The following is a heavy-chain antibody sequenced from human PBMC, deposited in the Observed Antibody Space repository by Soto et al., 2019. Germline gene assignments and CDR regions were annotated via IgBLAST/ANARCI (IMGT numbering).Heavy chain of an antibody. J-gene: IGHJ5*02. CDR3: ERGDDFYWFDP. V-gene: IGHV3-48*02. CDR1: GFPFNKYS. D-gene: IGHD3-3*01. CDR2: ISGSGYTT. Sequence: GGSLRLSCAAAGFPFNKYSMNWVRQAPGRGLEWLSHISGSGYTTYYAGSVKGRFTVSRDNAKNSLFLQMDSLRDEDTAVYYCERGDDFYWFDPWGQGTLVPVSS.